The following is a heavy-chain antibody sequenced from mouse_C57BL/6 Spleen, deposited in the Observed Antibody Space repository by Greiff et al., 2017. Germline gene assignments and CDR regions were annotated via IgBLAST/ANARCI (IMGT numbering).Heavy chain of an antibody. V-gene: IGHV1-59*01. J-gene: IGHJ4*01. Sequence: QVQLQQPGAELVRPGTSVKLSCKASGYTFTSYWMHWVKQMPGQGLEWIGVIDPTDSYTNYNQKFKGKATLTVDTSSSTAYMQLSSLTSEDSAVYYCARSMVRRGGAMDYWGQGASVTVSS. D-gene: IGHD2-3*01. CDR3: ARSMVRRGGAMDY. CDR1: GYTFTSYW. CDR2: IDPTDSYT.